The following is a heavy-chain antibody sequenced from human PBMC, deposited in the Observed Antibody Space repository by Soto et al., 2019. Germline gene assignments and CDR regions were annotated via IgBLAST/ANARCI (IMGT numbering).Heavy chain of an antibody. CDR3: AKAGAAATKGRVRTTNYYYYYMDV. D-gene: IGHD1-1*01. CDR2: ISGSGGST. J-gene: IGHJ6*03. Sequence: SLRLSCAASGFTFSSYAMSWVRQAPGKGLEWVSAISGSGGSTYYADSVKGRFTVSRDNSKNTLYLQMNSLRAEDTAVYYCAKAGAAATKGRVRTTNYYYYYMDVWGKGTTVTAP. CDR1: GFTFSSYA. V-gene: IGHV3-23*01.